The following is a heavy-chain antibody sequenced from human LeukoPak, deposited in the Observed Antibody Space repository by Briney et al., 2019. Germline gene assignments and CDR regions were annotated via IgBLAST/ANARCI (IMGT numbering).Heavy chain of an antibody. CDR1: GRSFSGYY. J-gene: IGHJ4*02. CDR3: ARGLYCSGGSCYDLNFDY. Sequence: PSETLSLTCAVYGRSFSGYYWSWIRQPPGKGLEWIGEINHSGSTNYNPSLKSRVTISVDTSKNQFSLKLSSVTAADTAVYYCARGLYCSGGSCYDLNFDYWGQGTLVTVSS. D-gene: IGHD2-15*01. CDR2: INHSGST. V-gene: IGHV4-34*01.